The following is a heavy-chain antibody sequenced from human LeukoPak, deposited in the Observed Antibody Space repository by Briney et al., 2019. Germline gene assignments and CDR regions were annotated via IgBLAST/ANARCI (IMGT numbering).Heavy chain of an antibody. J-gene: IGHJ4*02. D-gene: IGHD6-19*01. Sequence: GGSLRLSCAVTGVNFESYEMNWVRQAPGKGLEWVSYISSSGSTIYYADSVKGRFTISRDNAKNSLYLQMNNLRVEDTAVYCCARDVAVAGSDYWGQGTLVTVSS. CDR1: GVNFESYE. V-gene: IGHV3-48*03. CDR2: ISSSGSTI. CDR3: ARDVAVAGSDY.